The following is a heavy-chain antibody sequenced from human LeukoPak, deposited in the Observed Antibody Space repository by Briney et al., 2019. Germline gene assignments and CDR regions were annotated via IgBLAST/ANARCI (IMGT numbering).Heavy chain of an antibody. CDR3: ARGGIAADGGFDH. V-gene: IGHV4-59*01. CDR2: IYYSGST. Sequence: SETLSLTCTVSGGSISSYYWSWIRQPPGKGLEWIGYIYYSGSTNYNPSLKSRVTISVDTSKNQFSLKLSSVTAADTAVYYCARGGIAADGGFDHWGQGTLVTVSS. CDR1: GGSISSYY. J-gene: IGHJ5*02. D-gene: IGHD6-13*01.